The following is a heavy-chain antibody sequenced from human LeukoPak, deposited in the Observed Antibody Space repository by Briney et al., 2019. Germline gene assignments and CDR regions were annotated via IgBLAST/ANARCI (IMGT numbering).Heavy chain of an antibody. Sequence: SVKVSCKASGDTFRSFAISWVRQAPGQGLEWLGGIIPVFQTPNYGQKMQGRVTITADESTTTVYMELSSLRSEDTAVYYCARGVPLGYCTYGVCYPPYYFDYWGQGTLVTASS. CDR1: GDTFRSFA. CDR3: ARGVPLGYCTYGVCYPPYYFDY. D-gene: IGHD2-8*01. V-gene: IGHV1-69*13. CDR2: IIPVFQTP. J-gene: IGHJ4*02.